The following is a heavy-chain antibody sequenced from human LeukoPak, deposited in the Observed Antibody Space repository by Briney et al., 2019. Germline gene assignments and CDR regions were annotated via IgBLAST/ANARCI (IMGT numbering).Heavy chain of an antibody. CDR2: MNPNSGRT. CDR3: TREISSSYLDY. D-gene: IGHD3-10*01. J-gene: IGHJ4*02. V-gene: IGHV1-8*01. Sequence: ASVNVSCKASGYILTSYDINWVRQATGQGLEWMGWMNPNSGRTGYAQNFQGRITITRNTSISTAYMELSSLRSEDTAVYYFTREISSSYLDYGAQGPLATVS. CDR1: GYILTSYD.